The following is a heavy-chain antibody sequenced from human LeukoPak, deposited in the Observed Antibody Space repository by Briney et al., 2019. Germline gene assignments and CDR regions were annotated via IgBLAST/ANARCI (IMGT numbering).Heavy chain of an antibody. CDR1: GGSFSGYY. V-gene: IGHV4-34*01. CDR3: ARAERYLYYYFDY. J-gene: IGHJ4*02. Sequence: SETLSLTCAVYGGSFSGYYWSWIRQPPGKGLEWIGEINHSGSTNYNPSLKSRVTISVDTSKNQFSLKLSSVTAADTAVYYCARAERYLYYYFDYWGRGTLVTVSS. D-gene: IGHD3-9*01. CDR2: INHSGST.